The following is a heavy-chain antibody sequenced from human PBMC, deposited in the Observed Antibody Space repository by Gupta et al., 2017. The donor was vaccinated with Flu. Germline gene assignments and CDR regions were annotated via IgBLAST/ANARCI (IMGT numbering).Heavy chain of an antibody. Sequence: EVPLSESGGGLVKPGRSLRLSCAMSRFSFKLNDFAMTWVRRGPGKGLDWVAGMSGCGYKTDYAESVKGRFTSSRKNSKNSLYLQRDNLHAEDAAVYYCARDSASGFLGWMQHLDYWGQGSLVTVSS. CDR1: RFSFKLNDFA. CDR2: MSGCGYKT. J-gene: IGHJ4*02. V-gene: IGHV3-23*01. CDR3: ARDSASGFLGWMQHLDY. D-gene: IGHD3-3*01.